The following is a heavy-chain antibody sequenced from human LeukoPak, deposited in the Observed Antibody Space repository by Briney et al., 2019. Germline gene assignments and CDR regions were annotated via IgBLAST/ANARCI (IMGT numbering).Heavy chain of an antibody. Sequence: PGGSLRLSCAASGFTFSSYGMSWVRQAPGKGLEWVSAISGSGGSTYYADSVKGRFTISRDNSKNTLYLQMNSLRAEDTAVYYCANMIVVVIPGDYWGQGTLVTVSS. D-gene: IGHD3-22*01. CDR3: ANMIVVVIPGDY. V-gene: IGHV3-23*01. CDR2: ISGSGGST. J-gene: IGHJ4*02. CDR1: GFTFSSYG.